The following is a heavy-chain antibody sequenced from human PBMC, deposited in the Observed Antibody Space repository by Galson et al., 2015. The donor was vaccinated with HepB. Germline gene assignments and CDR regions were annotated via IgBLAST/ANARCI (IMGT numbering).Heavy chain of an antibody. V-gene: IGHV3-30*04. D-gene: IGHD6-13*01. Sequence: SLRLSCAASGFTFSSYAMHWVRQAPGKGLEWVAVISYDGSNKYYADSVKGRFTISRDNSKNTLYLQMNSLRAEDTAVYYCARGRQLEYFDYWGQGTLVTVSS. J-gene: IGHJ4*02. CDR1: GFTFSSYA. CDR2: ISYDGSNK. CDR3: ARGRQLEYFDY.